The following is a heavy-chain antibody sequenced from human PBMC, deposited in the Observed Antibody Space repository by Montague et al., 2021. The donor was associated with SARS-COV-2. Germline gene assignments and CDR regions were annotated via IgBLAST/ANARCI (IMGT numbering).Heavy chain of an antibody. CDR2: VRDTGTT. CDR3: ASFVKTGTTSAFDR. J-gene: IGHJ1*01. Sequence: SETLSLTCGVLGASIRGNPWSWLRKRPGKGLEWIGDVRDTGTTNYNPSVRSRANIFVDTSKAQFSLTLTSVNTADTAVYYCASFVKTGTTSAFDRWGQGTLVFVSS. V-gene: IGHV4-59*12. D-gene: IGHD3-3*02. CDR1: GASIRGNP.